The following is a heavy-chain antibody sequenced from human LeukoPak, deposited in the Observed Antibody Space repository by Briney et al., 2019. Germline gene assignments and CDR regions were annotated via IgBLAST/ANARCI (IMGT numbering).Heavy chain of an antibody. CDR2: INHSGST. D-gene: IGHD3-3*01. CDR3: ARLGRSGYDYYYYMDV. V-gene: IGHV4-34*01. CDR1: GGSFSGYY. Sequence: SETLSLTCAVYGGSFSGYYWSWIRQPPGKGLEWMGEINHSGSTNYNPSLKSRVTISVDTSKNQFSLKLSSVTAADTAVYYCARLGRSGYDYYYYMDVWGKGTTVTVSS. J-gene: IGHJ6*03.